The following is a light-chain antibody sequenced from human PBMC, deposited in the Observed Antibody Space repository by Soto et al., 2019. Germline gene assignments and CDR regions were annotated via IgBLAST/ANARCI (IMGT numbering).Light chain of an antibody. CDR1: QGISSW. V-gene: IGKV1-12*01. CDR3: QQANSFPLT. CDR2: AAS. J-gene: IGKJ4*01. Sequence: DIQMTQSPSSVSASVGDRVTITCRASQGISSWLAWSQEKAGKAPKLLIYAASSLQSGVPSRFRGSGSVTDFTLDISSLQPEDFATYYCQQANSFPLTFGGGTKVEIK.